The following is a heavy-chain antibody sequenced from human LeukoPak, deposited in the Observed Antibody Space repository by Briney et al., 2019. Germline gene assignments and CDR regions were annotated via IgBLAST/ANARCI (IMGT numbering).Heavy chain of an antibody. J-gene: IGHJ4*02. Sequence: GGSLRLSCAASGFTFSSYAMSWVRQAPGKGLEWVSAISGSGGSTYYADSVKGRFTISRDNSKNTLYLQMNSLRAEDTAVYYCAKERIMITFGGVIVGPLDYWGQGTLVTVPS. CDR2: ISGSGGST. CDR3: AKERIMITFGGVIVGPLDY. V-gene: IGHV3-23*01. D-gene: IGHD3-16*02. CDR1: GFTFSSYA.